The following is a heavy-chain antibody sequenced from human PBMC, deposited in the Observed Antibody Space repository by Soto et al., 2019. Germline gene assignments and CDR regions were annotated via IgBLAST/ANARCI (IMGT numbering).Heavy chain of an antibody. V-gene: IGHV4-30-4*01. D-gene: IGHD5-12*01. Sequence: QVQLQESGPGLVKPSQTLSLTCTVSGGSISSGDYYWSWIRQPPGKGLEWIGYIYYSGSTYYNPSLKSRVTIPVDTSKNQFSLKLSSVTAADTAVYYGASFNSGYRGTFDYWGQGTLVTVSS. CDR1: GGSISSGDYY. J-gene: IGHJ4*02. CDR3: ASFNSGYRGTFDY. CDR2: IYYSGST.